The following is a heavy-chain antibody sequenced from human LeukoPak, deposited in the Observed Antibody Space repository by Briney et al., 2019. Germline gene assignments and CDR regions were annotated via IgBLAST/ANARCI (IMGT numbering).Heavy chain of an antibody. V-gene: IGHV1-8*01. J-gene: IGHJ6*02. CDR1: GYTFTSYD. CDR3: ALRVDYYYYYGMDV. CDR2: MNPNSGNT. Sequence: GASVKVSCKASGYTFTSYDINWVRQATGQGLEWMGWMNPNSGNTGYAQKFQGRVTMTRNTSISTAYMEPSSLRSEDTAVYYCALRVDYYYYYGMDVWGQGTTVTVSS.